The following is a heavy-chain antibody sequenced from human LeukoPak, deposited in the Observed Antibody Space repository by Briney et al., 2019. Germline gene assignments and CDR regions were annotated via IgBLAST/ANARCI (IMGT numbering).Heavy chain of an antibody. CDR1: GGSISSYY. V-gene: IGHV4-59*01. Sequence: SETLSLTCTVSGGSISSYYWSWIRQPPGKGLEWIGYIYYSGSTTYNPSLKSRVTISVDTSKNQFSLKLSSVTAADTAVYYCARGGSYGGFDYWGQGTLVTVSS. D-gene: IGHD4-23*01. CDR3: ARGGSYGGFDY. CDR2: IYYSGST. J-gene: IGHJ4*02.